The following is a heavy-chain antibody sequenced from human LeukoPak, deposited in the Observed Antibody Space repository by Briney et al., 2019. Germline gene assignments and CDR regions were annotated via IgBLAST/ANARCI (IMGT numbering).Heavy chain of an antibody. CDR1: GFTFSSYA. V-gene: IGHV3-30-3*01. J-gene: IGHJ3*02. Sequence: GRSLRLSCAASGFTFSSYAMHWVRQAPGKGLEWVTVISYDGSNKYYADSVKGRFTISRDNSKNTLYLQMNSLRAEDTAVYYCARIPRDGSFSRNAFDIWGQGTMVTVSS. CDR2: ISYDGSNK. CDR3: ARIPRDGSFSRNAFDI. D-gene: IGHD3-10*01.